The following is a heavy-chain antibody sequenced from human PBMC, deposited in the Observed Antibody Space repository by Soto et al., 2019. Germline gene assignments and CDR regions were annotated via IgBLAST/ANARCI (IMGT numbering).Heavy chain of an antibody. J-gene: IGHJ4*02. Sequence: VGSLRLSCAASGFTFSSDAMSWFRQAPVKGLEWVSAISGSGGSTYYADSVKGRFTISRDNSKNTLYLQMNSLRAEDTAVYYCARSSGWRGYHFDYWGQGTLVTVSS. CDR2: ISGSGGST. D-gene: IGHD6-19*01. CDR3: ARSSGWRGYHFDY. V-gene: IGHV3-23*01. CDR1: GFTFSSDA.